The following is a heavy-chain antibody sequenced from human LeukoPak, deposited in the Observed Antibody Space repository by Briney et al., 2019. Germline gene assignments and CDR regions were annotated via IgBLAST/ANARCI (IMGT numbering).Heavy chain of an antibody. CDR3: ASPGGPHIVGAPPFLKFDS. CDR1: GGTFSSYA. CDR2: IIPIFGTA. D-gene: IGHD1-26*01. J-gene: IGHJ4*02. Sequence: SVKVSCKASGGTFSSYAISWVRQAPGQGLEWMGGIIPIFGTANYAQKFQGRVTITADESTSTAYVELSSLRSEDTAVYYCASPGGPHIVGAPPFLKFDSWGQGTLVTVSS. V-gene: IGHV1-69*01.